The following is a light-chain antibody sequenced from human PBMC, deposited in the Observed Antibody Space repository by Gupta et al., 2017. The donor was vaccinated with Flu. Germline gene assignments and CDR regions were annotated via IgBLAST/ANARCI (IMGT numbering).Light chain of an antibody. J-gene: IGKJ1*01. CDR2: AAS. V-gene: IGKV1-17*02. Sequence: PSSLSASVGDRVTITCRASQDIRNNLGRYQQKPQVAPKRLIYAASNLQSGVTSRFSGSASGTEFILTISNLQPEDFATYYCLQHKNYPWTFGQGTKVDFK. CDR3: LQHKNYPWT. CDR1: QDIRNN.